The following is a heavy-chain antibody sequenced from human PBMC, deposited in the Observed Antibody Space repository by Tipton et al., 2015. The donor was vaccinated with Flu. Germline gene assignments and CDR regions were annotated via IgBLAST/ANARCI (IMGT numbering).Heavy chain of an antibody. CDR3: AKDGWDTSGFYPFDY. J-gene: IGHJ4*02. V-gene: IGHV3-30*02. D-gene: IGHD6-19*01. CDR2: IRHDESDK. Sequence: QLVQSGGGVVQPGGSLRLSCAASGFMFSGYGMHWVRQAPGKGLEWVAFIRHDESDKYYADSVKGRFTISRDNSKNALYLAINSLRTKDTAVYYCAKDGWDTSGFYPFDYWGQGTLVTVSS. CDR1: GFMFSGYG.